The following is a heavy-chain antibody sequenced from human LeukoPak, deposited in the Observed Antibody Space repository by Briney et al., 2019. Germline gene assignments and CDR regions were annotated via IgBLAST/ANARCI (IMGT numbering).Heavy chain of an antibody. D-gene: IGHD3-3*01. J-gene: IGHJ2*01. CDR2: ISPYTGDT. CDR1: GYPFTAYG. Sequence: ASVEVFCKSSGYPFTAYGISWVRHAPGQRPEWLAWISPYTGDTKYAEALGGRLTVTRATSTTTVFMQLRRLRSDDTALYFGGRDQGSRHYPRYFDLWGRGTLVTVAS. V-gene: IGHV1-18*01. CDR3: GRDQGSRHYPRYFDL.